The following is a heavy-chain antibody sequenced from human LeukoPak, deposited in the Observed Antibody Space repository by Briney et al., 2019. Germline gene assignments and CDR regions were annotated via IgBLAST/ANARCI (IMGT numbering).Heavy chain of an antibody. V-gene: IGHV1-2*02. CDR1: GYTFTGYY. CDR3: ARESVPAVAARRGLNY. Sequence: ASVKVSCKASGYTFTGYYMHWVRQAPGQGLEWMGWINPNSGGTNYAQKFQGRVTMTRDTSISTVYMEMSRLRSDDTAVYYCARESVPAVAARRGLNYWGQGTLVAVSS. CDR2: INPNSGGT. D-gene: IGHD6-6*01. J-gene: IGHJ4*02.